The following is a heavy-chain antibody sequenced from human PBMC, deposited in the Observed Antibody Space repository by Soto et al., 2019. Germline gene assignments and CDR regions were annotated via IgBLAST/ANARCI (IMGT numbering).Heavy chain of an antibody. CDR2: IKRKTNGGKT. CDR1: GFTFSNAW. J-gene: IGHJ6*02. CDR3: TTDKPDRYCSGGSCYLLNYYYDGMDV. V-gene: IGHV3-15*07. Sequence: EVQLVESGGGLVKPGGSLRLSCAASGFTFSNAWMNWVRQAPGKGLEWVGRIKRKTNGGKTDYAAPVKGRFTISRDDSKNTLSLQMNSLKNEDTAVYYCTTDKPDRYCSGGSCYLLNYYYDGMDVWGQGTTVTVSS. D-gene: IGHD2-15*01.